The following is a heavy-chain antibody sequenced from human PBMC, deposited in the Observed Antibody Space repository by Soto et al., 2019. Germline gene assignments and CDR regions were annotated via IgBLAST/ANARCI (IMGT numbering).Heavy chain of an antibody. D-gene: IGHD2-8*01. V-gene: IGHV1-2*04. Sequence: QVQLVQSGAEVKKPGASVKGSCKASGYTFTGYYMHWVRQAPGQGLEWMGWINPNSGGTNYAQKFQGWVTMTRDTSISTAYIELSRLRSDDTVVYDSARDGPKGGYCTNGLCYPALFDAFDIWGQGTMVTVSS. CDR2: INPNSGGT. CDR3: ARDGPKGGYCTNGLCYPALFDAFDI. J-gene: IGHJ3*02. CDR1: GYTFTGYY.